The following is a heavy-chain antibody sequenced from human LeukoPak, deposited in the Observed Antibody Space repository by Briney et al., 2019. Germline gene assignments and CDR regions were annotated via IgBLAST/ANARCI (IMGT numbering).Heavy chain of an antibody. CDR3: ARGPRFLECLNY. D-gene: IGHD3-3*01. CDR2: INHSGST. Sequence: SETLSLTCAVYGGSFSGYYWSWIRQPPGKGLEWIGEINHSGSTNYNPSLKSRVTISVDTSKNQFSLKLSSVTAADTAVYYCARGPRFLECLNYWGQGTLVTVSS. CDR1: GGSFSGYY. V-gene: IGHV4-34*01. J-gene: IGHJ4*02.